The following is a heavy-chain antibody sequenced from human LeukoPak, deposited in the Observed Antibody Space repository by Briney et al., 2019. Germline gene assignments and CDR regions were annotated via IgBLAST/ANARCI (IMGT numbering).Heavy chain of an antibody. CDR2: ISSSGGST. CDR3: AKDLGRDGYEIFDC. Sequence: GGSLRLSCAASGFAFSSYAMSWVRQAPGKGLEWVSTISSSGGSTYYADSVKGRFTVSRNNSKNTVFLQMNSLRAEDTAVYYCAKDLGRDGYEIFDCWGQGTLVTVSS. D-gene: IGHD5-24*01. V-gene: IGHV3-23*01. J-gene: IGHJ4*02. CDR1: GFAFSSYA.